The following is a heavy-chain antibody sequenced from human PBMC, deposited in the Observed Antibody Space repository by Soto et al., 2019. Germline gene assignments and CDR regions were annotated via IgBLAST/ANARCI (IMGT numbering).Heavy chain of an antibody. Sequence: ESGGGLVQPGGSLRLSCAASGFTFINYWMSWVRQAPGKGLEWVANIKQDGGEKYYVDSVKGRFTISRDNAKNSLYLQMNSLRAEDTAVYYCARTKANKWFDPWGQGTLVTVSS. CDR1: GFTFINYW. V-gene: IGHV3-7*03. D-gene: IGHD1-26*01. J-gene: IGHJ5*02. CDR2: IKQDGGEK. CDR3: ARTKANKWFDP.